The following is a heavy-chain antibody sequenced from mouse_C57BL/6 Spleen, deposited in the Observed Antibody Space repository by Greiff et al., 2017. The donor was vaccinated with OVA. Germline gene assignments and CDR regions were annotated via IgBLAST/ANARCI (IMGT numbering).Heavy chain of an antibody. D-gene: IGHD3-2*02. J-gene: IGHJ4*01. CDR3: ARSGSAHAVDY. V-gene: IGHV1-50*01. CDR2: IDPSDSYT. CDR1: GYTFTSYW. Sequence: VQLQQPGAELVKPGASVKLSCKASGYTFTSYWMQWVKQRPGRGLEWIGEIDPSDSYTNYNQKFKGKATLTVDTSSSTAYMQLSSLTSEDSAVYYGARSGSAHAVDYWGQGTSVTVSS.